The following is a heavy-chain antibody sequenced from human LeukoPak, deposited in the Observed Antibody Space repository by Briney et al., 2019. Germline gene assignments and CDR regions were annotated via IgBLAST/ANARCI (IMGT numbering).Heavy chain of an antibody. CDR3: AIETGTPHFDY. V-gene: IGHV1-18*01. Sequence: ASVKVSCKASGNTFINYGITWVRQAPGQGLEWMGWISVYNANTNYAQKLQGRVTMTTDTSTSTAYMELMSLRSDDTAVYYCAIETGTPHFDYRGQGTLVTVSS. CDR2: ISVYNANT. D-gene: IGHD1-7*01. CDR1: GNTFINYG. J-gene: IGHJ4*02.